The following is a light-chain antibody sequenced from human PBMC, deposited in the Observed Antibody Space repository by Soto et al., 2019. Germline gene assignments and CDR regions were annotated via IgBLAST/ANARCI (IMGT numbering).Light chain of an antibody. Sequence: DIQMTQSPSSLSASVGDRVTITCRASQGISNYLAWYQQKPGKVPKLLIYAASTLQSGVPSRFSASGSGTDFTLAISSLRPEDVATYYCQKYNSATWTFGQGTKVEIK. CDR1: QGISNY. J-gene: IGKJ1*01. CDR2: AAS. CDR3: QKYNSATWT. V-gene: IGKV1-27*01.